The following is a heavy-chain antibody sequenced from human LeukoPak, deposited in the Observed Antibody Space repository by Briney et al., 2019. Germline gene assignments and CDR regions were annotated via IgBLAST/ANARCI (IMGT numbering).Heavy chain of an antibody. J-gene: IGHJ4*02. CDR3: ATHIAEAGRDF. CDR2: IYYSGST. Sequence: PSETLSLTCTVSGGSISSYYWSWIRQPPGKGLEWIGYIYYSGSTNYNPSLKSRVTISVDTSKNRFSLKVSSETAADSAVYYCATHIAEAGRDFWGQGTLVTVSS. CDR1: GGSISSYY. V-gene: IGHV4-59*01. D-gene: IGHD6-13*01.